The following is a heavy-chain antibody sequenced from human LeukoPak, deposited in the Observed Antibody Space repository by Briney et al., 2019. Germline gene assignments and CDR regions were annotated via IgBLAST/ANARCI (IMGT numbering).Heavy chain of an antibody. V-gene: IGHV1-69*05. CDR2: IIPIFGTA. CDR3: AREGGYYSRWFDP. Sequence: SVKVSCKASGGTFISYAISWVRQAPGQGLEWMGGIIPIFGTANYAQKFQGRVTITTDESTSTAYMELSSLRSEDTAVYYCAREGGYYSRWFDPWGQGTLVTVSS. J-gene: IGHJ5*02. CDR1: GGTFISYA. D-gene: IGHD3-22*01.